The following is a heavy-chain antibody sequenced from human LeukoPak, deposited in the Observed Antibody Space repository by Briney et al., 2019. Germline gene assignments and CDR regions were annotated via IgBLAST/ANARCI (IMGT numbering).Heavy chain of an antibody. D-gene: IGHD3-10*01. CDR1: SGSISSYY. CDR2: IYTSGST. V-gene: IGHV4-4*07. CDR3: AREPKVVRAHWYFDL. J-gene: IGHJ2*01. Sequence: SETLSLTCTVSSGSISSYYWSWIRQPAGKGLEWIGRIYTSGSTNYNPSLKSRVTMSVDTSKNQFSLKLSSVTAADTAVYYCAREPKVVRAHWYFDLWGRGTLVTVSS.